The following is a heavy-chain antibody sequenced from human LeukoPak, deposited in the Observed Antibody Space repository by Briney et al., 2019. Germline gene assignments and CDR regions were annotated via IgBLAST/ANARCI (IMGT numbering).Heavy chain of an antibody. D-gene: IGHD3-22*01. CDR3: ARAGGYYYDSSGYHDAFDI. V-gene: IGHV1-69*06. CDR1: GGTFSSYA. CDR2: IIPIFGTA. J-gene: IGHJ3*02. Sequence: GASVKVSCKASGGTFSSYAISWVRQAPGQGLEWMGGIIPIFGTANYAQKFQGRVTITADKSTSTAYMELSSLRSEDTAVYYCARAGGYYYDSSGYHDAFDIWGQGTMVTVSS.